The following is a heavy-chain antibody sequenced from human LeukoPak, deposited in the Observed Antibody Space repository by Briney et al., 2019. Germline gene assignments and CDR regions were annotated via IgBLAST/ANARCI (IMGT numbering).Heavy chain of an antibody. CDR1: GHTFTSYY. J-gene: IGHJ4*02. CDR3: ARDYYDSSGYRTGSVDY. D-gene: IGHD3-22*01. V-gene: IGHV1-46*01. CDR2: INPSGGST. Sequence: GASVKVSCKASGHTFTSYYMHWVRQAPGQGLEWMGIINPSGGSTSYAQKFQGRVTMTRDTSTSTVYMELSSLRSEDTAVYYCARDYYDSSGYRTGSVDYWGQGTLVTVSS.